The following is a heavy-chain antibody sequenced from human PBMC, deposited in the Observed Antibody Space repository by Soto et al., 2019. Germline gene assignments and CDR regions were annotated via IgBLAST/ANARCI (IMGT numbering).Heavy chain of an antibody. J-gene: IGHJ5*02. CDR1: GASISSYY. Sequence: PSETLSLTCSVSGASISSYYWAWIRQSPGKGLEWIGYSSYNWSTKYNPSLESRVSISVDTSKSQFSLRLTSLTAADTAVYLCARLLRHCSSSNCYGLWVDTWGQGTLVTVS. CDR2: SSYNWST. CDR3: ARLLRHCSSSNCYGLWVDT. V-gene: IGHV4-59*01. D-gene: IGHD2-2*01.